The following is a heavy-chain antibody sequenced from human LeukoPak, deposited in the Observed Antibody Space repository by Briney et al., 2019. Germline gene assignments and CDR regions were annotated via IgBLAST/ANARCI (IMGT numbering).Heavy chain of an antibody. V-gene: IGHV3-23*01. CDR3: AKVRDTRDWYKDAFDI. J-gene: IGHJ3*02. Sequence: PGGSLRLSCAASGFTFDTYAVNWVRQAPGKGLEWVSTISGSGGSTYYADSVKGRFTVSRDNSKNTLYLQMSSLRAEDTAMYYCAKVRDTRDWYKDAFDIWGQGTRVTVSS. CDR2: ISGSGGST. D-gene: IGHD6-19*01. CDR1: GFTFDTYA.